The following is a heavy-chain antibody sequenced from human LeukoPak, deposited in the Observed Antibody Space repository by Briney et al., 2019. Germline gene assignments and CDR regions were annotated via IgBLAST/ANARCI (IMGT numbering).Heavy chain of an antibody. CDR3: ARLTERRVPYSGYERYWFDP. CDR2: IYHSGST. V-gene: IGHV4-38-2*01. CDR1: GYSISSGYY. Sequence: KPSETLCLTCAASGYSISSGYYWGWVRQPPGKGLEWIGSIYHSGSTYYNPSLKSRVTISVDTSKNQFSLKLSSVTAADTAVYYCARLTERRVPYSGYERYWFDPWGQGTLVTVSS. D-gene: IGHD5-12*01. J-gene: IGHJ5*02.